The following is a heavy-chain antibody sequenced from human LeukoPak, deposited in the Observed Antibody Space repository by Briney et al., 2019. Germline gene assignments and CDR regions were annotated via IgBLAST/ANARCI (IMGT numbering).Heavy chain of an antibody. CDR1: GFTFSNYA. J-gene: IGHJ4*02. V-gene: IGHV3-23*01. Sequence: PGGSLRLSCAASGFTFSNYAMNGVRQAPGKGLEWVPDISHSGGSTYYADSVKGRFTISRDNAKNTVYLQMNSLRAEDTAVYYCAKGCWATYFDYEGQGKGATVSA. CDR3: AKGCWATYFDY. CDR2: ISHSGGST. D-gene: IGHD3-16*01.